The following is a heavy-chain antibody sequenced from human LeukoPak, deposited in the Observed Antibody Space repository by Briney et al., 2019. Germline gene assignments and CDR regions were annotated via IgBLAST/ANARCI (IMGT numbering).Heavy chain of an antibody. Sequence: ASVKVSCKASGYTFSSYGFSWVRQAPGQGLEWMGWINAYNGNTNYAQNLQGRVTIIADKSTSTAYMELSSLRSEDTAVYYCARDLYSGHEGNAFDIWGQGTMVTVSS. J-gene: IGHJ3*02. D-gene: IGHD5-12*01. CDR3: ARDLYSGHEGNAFDI. CDR2: INAYNGNT. V-gene: IGHV1-18*01. CDR1: GYTFSSYG.